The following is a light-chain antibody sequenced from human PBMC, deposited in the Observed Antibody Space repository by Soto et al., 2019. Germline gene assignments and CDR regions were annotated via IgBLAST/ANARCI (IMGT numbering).Light chain of an antibody. CDR3: QQYNSYPYT. J-gene: IGKJ2*01. Sequence: DIQMTQCPSTLSASVGDRVTITCRASQSISSWLAWYQQKPGKAPKLLIYKASSLESGVPSRFSGSGSGTEFTLTISSLQPDDFATYYCQQYNSYPYTFCQGTKLEIK. CDR1: QSISSW. CDR2: KAS. V-gene: IGKV1-5*03.